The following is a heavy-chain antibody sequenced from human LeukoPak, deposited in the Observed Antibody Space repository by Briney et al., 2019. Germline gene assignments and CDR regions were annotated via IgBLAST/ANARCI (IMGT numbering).Heavy chain of an antibody. V-gene: IGHV1-18*01. J-gene: IGHJ4*02. CDR2: IRTYNGDT. CDR3: AKDRWRDGSASFDN. D-gene: IGHD6-6*01. Sequence: ASMKVSCKASGYTFSTYSINWVRQAPGQGLEWMGWIRTYNGDTNYAQKLQGRVTMTTDTSTSTAYMELRSLRSDDTAVYYCAKDRWRDGSASFDNWGQGTLVTVSS. CDR1: GYTFSTYS.